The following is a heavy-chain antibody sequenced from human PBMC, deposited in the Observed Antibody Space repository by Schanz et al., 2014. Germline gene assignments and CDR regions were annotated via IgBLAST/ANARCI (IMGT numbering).Heavy chain of an antibody. CDR3: ARGSGTFDS. J-gene: IGHJ4*02. CDR1: GFTFRRYG. Sequence: DVQLVESGGGLVQPGRSLRLSCVASGFTFRRYGMSWVRQAPGKGLEWVSVIASDGGGPNYVDSVKGRFTISRDNSDNTLYLQMNNLRAEDTAVYYCARGSGTFDSWGQGTLVTVSS. V-gene: IGHV3-23*04. D-gene: IGHD3-3*01. CDR2: IASDGGGP.